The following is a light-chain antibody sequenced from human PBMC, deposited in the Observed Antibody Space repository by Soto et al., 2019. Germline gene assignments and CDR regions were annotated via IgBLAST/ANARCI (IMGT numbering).Light chain of an antibody. CDR2: GAS. J-gene: IGKJ5*01. CDR1: QSVTSN. CDR3: QQYSNWPST. V-gene: IGKV3-15*01. Sequence: EIVMTQSPATLSVSPGERITLSCRASQSVTSNLAWYQQKPGQAPRLLIFGASSRAAGIAARFSGSGSGTEFTLTISSLQSEDFAVYYCQQYSNWPSTFGQGTRLEIK.